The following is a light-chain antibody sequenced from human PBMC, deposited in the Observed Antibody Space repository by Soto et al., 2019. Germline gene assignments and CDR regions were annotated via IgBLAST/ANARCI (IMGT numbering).Light chain of an antibody. J-gene: IGKJ4*01. Sequence: DIQMTQSPSSLSASVGDSVTITCRASQNINRSLNWYQQKPGKAPKLLIYATSNLQTGVPSRLSGSESGTDFSLAISSLQAEDYATYYCQQTFSTPLTCGGGTKVDIK. CDR1: QNINRS. CDR3: QQTFSTPLT. V-gene: IGKV1-39*01. CDR2: ATS.